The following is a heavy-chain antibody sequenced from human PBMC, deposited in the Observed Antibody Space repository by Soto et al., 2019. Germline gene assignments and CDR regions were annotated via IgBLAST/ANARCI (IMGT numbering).Heavy chain of an antibody. Sequence: SETLSLTCTVSGGSISSDGYYWSWIRQHPGKGLEWIGYIYYSGSTYYNPSLKSRVTISVDTSKNQFSLKLSSVTAADTAVYYCARDRNYYDSSGYRRDAFDIWGQGTMVTVSS. CDR3: ARDRNYYDSSGYRRDAFDI. D-gene: IGHD3-22*01. V-gene: IGHV4-31*03. CDR2: IYYSGST. CDR1: GGSISSDGYY. J-gene: IGHJ3*02.